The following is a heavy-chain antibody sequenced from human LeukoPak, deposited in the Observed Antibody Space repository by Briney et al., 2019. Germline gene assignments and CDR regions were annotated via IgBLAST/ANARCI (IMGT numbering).Heavy chain of an antibody. CDR3: ATSGRSNAFDY. D-gene: IGHD1-26*01. CDR1: GGSISSGSYY. CDR2: IYTSGST. J-gene: IGHJ4*02. V-gene: IGHV4-61*02. Sequence: SETLSLTCTVSGGSISSGSYYWSWIRQPAGKGLEWMGRIYTSGSTNYNPPLQSRVTISVDTSKNQFSLKLSSVTAADTAVYYCATSGRSNAFDYWGQGTLVTVSS.